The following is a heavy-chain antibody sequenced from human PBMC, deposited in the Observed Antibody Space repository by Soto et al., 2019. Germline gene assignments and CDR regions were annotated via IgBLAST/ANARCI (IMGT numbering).Heavy chain of an antibody. V-gene: IGHV1-46*01. CDR2: INPSGGST. CDR1: GYTFTSYY. D-gene: IGHD3-22*01. J-gene: IGHJ4*02. Sequence: QVQLVQSGAEVKKPGASVKVSCKASGYTFTSYYMHWVRQAPGQGLEWMGIINPSGGSTSYAQKFPGRVTXXRXAXXSTVYRELSSLRSEDTAVYYCARAMIVVVKIAFGYWGQGTLVTVSS. CDR3: ARAMIVVVKIAFGY.